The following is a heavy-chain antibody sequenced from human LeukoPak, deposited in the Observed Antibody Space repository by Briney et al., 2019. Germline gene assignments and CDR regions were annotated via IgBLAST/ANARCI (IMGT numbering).Heavy chain of an antibody. D-gene: IGHD3-3*01. J-gene: IGHJ4*02. V-gene: IGHV1-69*05. CDR2: IIPIFGTA. CDR1: GGTFSSYA. Sequence: GASVKVSCKASGGTFSSYAISWVRQAPGQGLEWMGGIIPIFGTANYAQKFQGRVTITTDESTSTAYMELSSLRSEDTAVYYCARDFRVLAEWSYFDYWGQGTLVTVSS. CDR3: ARDFRVLAEWSYFDY.